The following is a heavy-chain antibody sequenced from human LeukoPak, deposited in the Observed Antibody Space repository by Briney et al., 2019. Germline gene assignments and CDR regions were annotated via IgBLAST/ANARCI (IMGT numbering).Heavy chain of an antibody. D-gene: IGHD1-26*01. J-gene: IGHJ4*02. V-gene: IGHV3-23*01. CDR1: GFTFSSYA. CDR2: ISGTGTTT. Sequence: PGGSLRLSCAASGFTFSSYAMSWVRQAPGKGLEWVSIISGTGTTTYNADSVKGRFTISRDNSKNTLYLQMNGLGAEGTAVYYCAKDRANGGSYGFDYWGQGTLVTVSS. CDR3: AKDRANGGSYGFDY.